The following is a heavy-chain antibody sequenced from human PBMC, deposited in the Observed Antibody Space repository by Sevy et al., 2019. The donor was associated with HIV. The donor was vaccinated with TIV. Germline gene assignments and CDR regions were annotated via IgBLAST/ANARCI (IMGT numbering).Heavy chain of an antibody. J-gene: IGHJ6*02. V-gene: IGHV3-66*01. CDR3: ARDRYYDASGYYYYYYGMDV. Sequence: GGSLRLSCAASGFTVSDNYMAWVRLAPGKGLEWVSLIDSGGSAYYADSVKGRFTISRDNVKNTLYLQINALRAKDTGLYFCARDRYYDASGYYYYYYGMDVWGQGTTVTVSS. CDR1: GFTVSDNY. D-gene: IGHD3-22*01. CDR2: IDSGGSA.